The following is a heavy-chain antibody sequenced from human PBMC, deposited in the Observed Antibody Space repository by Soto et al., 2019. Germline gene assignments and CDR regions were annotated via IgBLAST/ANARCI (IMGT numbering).Heavy chain of an antibody. V-gene: IGHV4-59*01. Sequence: QVQLQESGPGLVKPSETLSLTCTVSGGSISSYYWSWIRQPPGKGLEWIGYIYYSGSTNYNPSLKSRVTISVATSKTQFSLKRSSVTAADSAVYYCARAYSPGTMYYEFWSGYVWYFDYWGQGTLVTVSS. D-gene: IGHD3-3*01. CDR3: ARAYSPGTMYYEFWSGYVWYFDY. CDR1: GGSISSYY. J-gene: IGHJ4*02. CDR2: IYYSGST.